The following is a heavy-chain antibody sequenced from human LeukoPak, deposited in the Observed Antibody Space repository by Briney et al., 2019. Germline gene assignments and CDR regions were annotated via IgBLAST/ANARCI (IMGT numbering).Heavy chain of an antibody. CDR3: ARARDCTHGSCYSGYFDY. CDR2: ISSSGSTI. J-gene: IGHJ4*02. Sequence: GGSLRLSCAASGFTFSDYYMSWIRQAPGKGLEWVSYISSSGSTIYYADSVKGRFTISRDNAKNSLYLQMNSLRAEDTAVYYCARARDCTHGSCYSGYFDYWGQGTLVTVSS. D-gene: IGHD2-15*01. CDR1: GFTFSDYY. V-gene: IGHV3-11*01.